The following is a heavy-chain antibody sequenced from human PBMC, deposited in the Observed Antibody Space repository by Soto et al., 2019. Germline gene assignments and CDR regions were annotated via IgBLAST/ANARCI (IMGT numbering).Heavy chain of an antibody. D-gene: IGHD1-26*01. CDR1: GDSVSGDSVT. CDR3: ARTIGRVGALDV. Sequence: QTLSVTCAISGDSVSGDSVTCNWIRHSPSRGLERLGRTYYRSKWYYDYAGFVISRITISPDTSKNQFSLQLNSVTPEDTAVYYCARTIGRVGALDVWGQGTKVTVYS. CDR2: TYYRSKWYY. J-gene: IGHJ6*02. V-gene: IGHV6-1*01.